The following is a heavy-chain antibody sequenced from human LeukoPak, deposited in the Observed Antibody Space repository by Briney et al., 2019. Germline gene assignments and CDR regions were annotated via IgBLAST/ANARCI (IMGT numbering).Heavy chain of an antibody. CDR3: ARPNYDLLTGYYPLLDV. Sequence: GASVNVSCKASVYTFTSYDINWVRQATGQGLEWMGWMNPNSGYTGYAQKFQGRVTMTRNTSISTAYMELSSLRSEDTAVYYCARPNYDLLTGYYPLLDVWGQGTTVTVSS. J-gene: IGHJ6*02. CDR2: MNPNSGYT. V-gene: IGHV1-8*01. D-gene: IGHD3-9*01. CDR1: VYTFTSYD.